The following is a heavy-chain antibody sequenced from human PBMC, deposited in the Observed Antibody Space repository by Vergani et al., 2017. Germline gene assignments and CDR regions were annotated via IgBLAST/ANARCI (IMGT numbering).Heavy chain of an antibody. CDR2: MNPNSGNT. D-gene: IGHD2-2*01. Sequence: QVQLVQSGAEVKKPGASVKVSCKASGYTFTSYDINWVRQATGQGLEWMGWMNPNSGNTGYAQKFQGRVTMTRNTSISTAYMELSSLRSEDTAVYYCARAGASPYCSSTSCPTADAFDIWGQGTMVTVSS. V-gene: IGHV1-8*01. J-gene: IGHJ3*02. CDR1: GYTFTSYD. CDR3: ARAGASPYCSSTSCPTADAFDI.